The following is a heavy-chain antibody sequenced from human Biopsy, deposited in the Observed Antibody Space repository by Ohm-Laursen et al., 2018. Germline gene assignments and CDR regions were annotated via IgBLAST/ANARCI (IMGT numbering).Heavy chain of an antibody. CDR1: GYTLTDLS. V-gene: IGHV1-69*06. CDR2: NIPILGTG. Sequence: SSVKVSCNVSGYTLTDLSMHWVRQAPGQGLEWLGGNIPILGTGNYAQKFQDRVTVAADTSTSTATMELRSLRSDDTAVYYCATKLTGYFHHWGQGTLVIVSS. CDR3: ATKLTGYFHH. J-gene: IGHJ1*01. D-gene: IGHD3-9*01.